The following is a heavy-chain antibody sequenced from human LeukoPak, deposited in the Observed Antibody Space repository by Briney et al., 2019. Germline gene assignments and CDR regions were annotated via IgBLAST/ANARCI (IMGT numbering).Heavy chain of an antibody. V-gene: IGHV3-74*01. Sequence: GGSLRLSCAASGITFGNNWMHWVRQGPGKGLVWISRINSDGGGAIYADSVKGRFTVSRDNAKNTLYLQMNSLRAEDTAVYYCARDVPHNWFDTWGQGTLVAVSS. CDR3: ARDVPHNWFDT. CDR1: GITFGNNW. CDR2: INSDGGGA. J-gene: IGHJ5*02.